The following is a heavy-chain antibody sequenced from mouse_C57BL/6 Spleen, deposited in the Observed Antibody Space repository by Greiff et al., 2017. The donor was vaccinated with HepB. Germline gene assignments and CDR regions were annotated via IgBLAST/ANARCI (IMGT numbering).Heavy chain of an antibody. CDR2: IYPRSGNT. CDR1: GYTFTSYG. D-gene: IGHD1-1*01. CDR3: ARGDTTVVGDY. J-gene: IGHJ2*01. V-gene: IGHV1-81*01. Sequence: QVQLKESGAELARPGASVKLSCKASGYTFTSYGISWVKQRTGQGLEWIGEIYPRSGNTYYNEKFKGKATLTADKSSSTAYMELRSLTSEDSAVYFCARGDTTVVGDYWGQGTTLTVSS.